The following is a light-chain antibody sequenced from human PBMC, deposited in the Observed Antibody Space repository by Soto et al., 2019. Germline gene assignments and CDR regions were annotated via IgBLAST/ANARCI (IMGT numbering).Light chain of an antibody. CDR2: DAT. CDR1: AGSVTSDHY. J-gene: IGLJ1*01. CDR3: VFSFRGARV. V-gene: IGLV7-46*01. Sequence: QAVVTQEPSLTVSPGETVTLTCGSSAGSVTSDHYPYWLQHKPGQAPMTLIYDATNKPSLTPARFSGSFLGGKAALTLSGAQPEDEAYYYCVFSFRGARVFGTGTKLTVL.